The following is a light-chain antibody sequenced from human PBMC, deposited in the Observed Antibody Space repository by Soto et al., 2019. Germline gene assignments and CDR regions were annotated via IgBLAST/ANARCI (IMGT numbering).Light chain of an antibody. V-gene: IGKV3-20*01. CDR2: GAS. J-gene: IGKJ1*01. CDR1: QSVSSSY. Sequence: ESVLTQSPGTLSLSPGERATLSCRASQSVSSSYLAWFQQKPGQAPRLLIYGASSRVTGIPDRFSGSGSGTDFTLTISRLEPEDFAVYYCQQYGGSRWTFGQGTKVEIK. CDR3: QQYGGSRWT.